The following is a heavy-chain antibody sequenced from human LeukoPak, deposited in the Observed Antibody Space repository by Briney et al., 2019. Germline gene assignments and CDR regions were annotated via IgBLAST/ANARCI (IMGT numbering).Heavy chain of an antibody. Sequence: GGSLRLSCAASGFTFSSYGMHWVRQAPGKGLEWVAFIRYDGSNKYYADSVMGRFTISRDNSKNTLYLQMNSLRAEDTAVYYCANDGYGDYVIDYWGQGTLVTVSS. CDR1: GFTFSSYG. J-gene: IGHJ4*02. CDR2: IRYDGSNK. D-gene: IGHD4-17*01. CDR3: ANDGYGDYVIDY. V-gene: IGHV3-30*02.